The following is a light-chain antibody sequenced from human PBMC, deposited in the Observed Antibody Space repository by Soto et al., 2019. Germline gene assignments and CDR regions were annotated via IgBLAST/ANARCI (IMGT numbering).Light chain of an antibody. CDR2: TAS. J-gene: IGKJ1*01. Sequence: DIPMTQSPSTLSASVGDRVTITCRASQSISSWLAWYQQKPGKAPKLLIYTASSLESGGPSRFSGSGSGTEFTITISSLQPDDFATYYCKQYNSYSWTFGQGTKGEIK. V-gene: IGKV1-5*03. CDR1: QSISSW. CDR3: KQYNSYSWT.